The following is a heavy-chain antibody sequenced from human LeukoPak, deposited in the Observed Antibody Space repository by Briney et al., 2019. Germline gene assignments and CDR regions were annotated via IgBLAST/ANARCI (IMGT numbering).Heavy chain of an antibody. Sequence: GGSLRLSCATSGSPFETNAMSWVRQAPGKGLEWVATIGNTETFYADSVTGRFTISRDDSKNTVNLQMNRLRVEDTAIYYCAKDWIQFNRVFDCFDSWGQGTLVTVSS. J-gene: IGHJ4*02. CDR2: IGNTET. V-gene: IGHV3-23*01. CDR1: GSPFETNA. CDR3: AKDWIQFNRVFDCFDS. D-gene: IGHD5-18*01.